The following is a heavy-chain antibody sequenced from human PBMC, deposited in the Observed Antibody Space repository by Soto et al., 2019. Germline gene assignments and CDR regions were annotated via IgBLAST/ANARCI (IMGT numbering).Heavy chain of an antibody. CDR2: INVGTDKT. Sequence: GASVKVSCKTCGYIFIKNAIHWVRQAPGQRPEWMGWINVGTDKTKYSEKFQGRVTITTDTSASTAYMELTSLGSEDTAVYYCARLEAGVKLDYWGQGTPVTVSS. CDR3: ARLEAGVKLDY. CDR1: GYIFIKNA. J-gene: IGHJ4*02. V-gene: IGHV1-3*01.